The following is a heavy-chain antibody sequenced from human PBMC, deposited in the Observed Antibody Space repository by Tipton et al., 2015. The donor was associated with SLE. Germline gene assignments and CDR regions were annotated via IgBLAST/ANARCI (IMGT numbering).Heavy chain of an antibody. J-gene: IGHJ5*02. CDR2: INYRGIT. Sequence: GLVKPSETLSLSCSVSPDSISSNNYFWGWIRQPPGKGLEWIASINYRGITYYSPSLKSRGTISVDTSRNQFSLKLTSVTAADTAVYYCAREKYYDIWRVNWDNWFDPWGQGILVTVAS. V-gene: IGHV4-39*07. CDR3: AREKYYDIWRVNWDNWFDP. CDR1: PDSISSNNYF. D-gene: IGHD3-3*01.